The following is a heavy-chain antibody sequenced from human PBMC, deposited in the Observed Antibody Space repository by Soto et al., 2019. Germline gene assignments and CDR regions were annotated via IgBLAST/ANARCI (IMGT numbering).Heavy chain of an antibody. V-gene: IGHV3-30*18. CDR3: AKFAMVRGVIITFGYYYGMDV. D-gene: IGHD3-10*01. Sequence: VAVISYDGSNKYYADSVKGRFTISRDNSKNTLYLQMNSLRAEDTAVYYCAKFAMVRGVIITFGYYYGMDVWGQGTTVTVSS. CDR2: ISYDGSNK. J-gene: IGHJ6*02.